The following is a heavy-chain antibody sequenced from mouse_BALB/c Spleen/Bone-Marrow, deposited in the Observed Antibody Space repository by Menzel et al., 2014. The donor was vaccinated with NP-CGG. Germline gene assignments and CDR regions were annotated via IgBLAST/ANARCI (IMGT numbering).Heavy chain of an antibody. CDR3: ARGNYEAMDY. CDR2: INPSTGNT. Sequence: QVQLKQSGAELAKPGASVKMSCKASGYTFTNYWMHWVKRRPGQGLEWIGYINPSTGNTEYNQKFKDKATLTADKSSNTASMQLSSLTSEDSAVYFCARGNYEAMDYWRQGTSVTVSS. J-gene: IGHJ4*01. D-gene: IGHD2-1*01. CDR1: GYTFTNYW. V-gene: IGHV1-7*01.